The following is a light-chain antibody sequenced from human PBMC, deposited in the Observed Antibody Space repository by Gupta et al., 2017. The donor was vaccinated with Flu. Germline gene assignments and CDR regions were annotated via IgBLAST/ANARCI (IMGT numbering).Light chain of an antibody. CDR2: RND. CDR3: AAWDDSLTGWV. CDR1: SSNIGSNS. V-gene: IGLV1-47*01. J-gene: IGLJ3*02. Sequence: QSVLSQPPSASGTPGQRGTISCSGSSSNIGSNSVYWYQQLAGTAPRLLIYRNDQRPSGVPDRFSGSKSGTSASLAISGLRAEDEADYYCAAWDDSLTGWVFGGGTKLTVL.